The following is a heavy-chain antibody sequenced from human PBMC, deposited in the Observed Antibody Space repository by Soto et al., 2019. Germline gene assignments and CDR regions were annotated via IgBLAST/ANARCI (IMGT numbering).Heavy chain of an antibody. CDR2: VKSKPDGGTT. Sequence: GGSLSLSCAASGFTFSNAWMNWVRQAPGNGLEWAGRVKSKPDGGTTDYAAPVKGRFTISRDDSKNTLYLQMTSLKTEATALYYAGGIPSTETNDQGYWGQGTMVTVYS. D-gene: IGHD1-7*01. V-gene: IGHV3-15*01. CDR1: GFTFSNAW. CDR3: GGIPSTETNDQGY. J-gene: IGHJ4*02.